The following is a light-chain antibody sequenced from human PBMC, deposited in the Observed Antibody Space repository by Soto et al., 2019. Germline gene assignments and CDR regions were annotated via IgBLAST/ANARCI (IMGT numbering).Light chain of an antibody. CDR2: DAS. Sequence: EIVLTQSPATLSLSPGEGATLSCRASQSVSSYLVWYQQKPGQAPRLLIYDASKRATGIPARFSGGGSGTDFTLTISSLEPEDFAVYYCQQRSSRPPMYTFGQGTKVEIK. CDR1: QSVSSY. CDR3: QQRSSRPPMYT. V-gene: IGKV3-11*01. J-gene: IGKJ2*01.